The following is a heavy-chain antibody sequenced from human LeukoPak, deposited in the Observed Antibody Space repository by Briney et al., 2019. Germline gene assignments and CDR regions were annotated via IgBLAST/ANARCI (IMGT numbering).Heavy chain of an antibody. CDR2: IYPVDSDT. V-gene: IGHV5-51*01. J-gene: IGHJ5*02. CDR3: ARGQESLYYDSSGYYFP. CDR1: GYSFTSYW. Sequence: GESLKICYKGSGYSFTSYWIGWVRQMPGKGLEWMGIIYPVDSDTRYNQSFQGQVTISADKSISTAYLQCSSLKASDTAMYYCARGQESLYYDSSGYYFPWGEGAMVTVSS. D-gene: IGHD3-22*01.